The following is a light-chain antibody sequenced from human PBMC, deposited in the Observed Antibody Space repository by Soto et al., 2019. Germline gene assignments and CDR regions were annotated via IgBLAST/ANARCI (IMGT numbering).Light chain of an antibody. CDR1: QSVSSN. V-gene: IGKV3-15*01. CDR3: QQYNNWPPIT. J-gene: IGKJ5*01. CDR2: GAS. Sequence: IVLTQSPGTLSLSPGERASLSCRASQSVSSNYVAWFQQKPGQAPRLLIYGASTRANGIPARFSGSGSGTEFTLTISSLQSEDFAVYYCQQYNNWPPITFGQGTRLEIK.